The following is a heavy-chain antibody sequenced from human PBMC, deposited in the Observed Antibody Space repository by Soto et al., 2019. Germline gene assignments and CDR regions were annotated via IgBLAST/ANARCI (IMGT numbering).Heavy chain of an antibody. D-gene: IGHD1-26*01. CDR2: IKQDGSEK. V-gene: IGHV3-7*03. J-gene: IGHJ4*02. CDR3: ARALVLWPV. Sequence: GGSLLVSCAVSGLTFSSYWLSWVRQAPGKGLEWVANIKQDGSEKYYVDTVKGRFTISRDNAKNSLYLQMNSLRAEDTALGFCARALVLWPVWGQGIRVT. CDR1: GLTFSSYW.